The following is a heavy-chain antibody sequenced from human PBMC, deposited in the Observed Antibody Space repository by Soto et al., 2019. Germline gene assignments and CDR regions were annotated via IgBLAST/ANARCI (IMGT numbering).Heavy chain of an antibody. Sequence: QVQLVQSGAEVKKPGASVKVSCKASGYTFTSYGISWVRQAPGQGLEWMGWISAYSGNTNYAQNLQGRVTMTSDTSTSTAYMELRSLRSDDTAGYYCARQYEILTGACLEVGYWGPGTLVTVSS. CDR3: ARQYEILTGACLEVGY. D-gene: IGHD3-9*01. CDR2: ISAYSGNT. CDR1: GYTFTSYG. V-gene: IGHV1-18*01. J-gene: IGHJ4*02.